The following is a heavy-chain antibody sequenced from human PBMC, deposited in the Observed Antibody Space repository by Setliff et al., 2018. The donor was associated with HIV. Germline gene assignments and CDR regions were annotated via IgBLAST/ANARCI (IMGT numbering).Heavy chain of an antibody. D-gene: IGHD6-19*01. Sequence: ASVKVSCKASGYTFTGYYIHWVRQAPGQGLEWMGRINPNSGGTKYAQMCQGRVTMTRDTSISKAYMELSRLRSDDTAVYYCARVPYSSGYWGQGTLVTVSS. CDR2: INPNSGGT. J-gene: IGHJ4*02. CDR3: ARVPYSSGY. CDR1: GYTFTGYY. V-gene: IGHV1-2*06.